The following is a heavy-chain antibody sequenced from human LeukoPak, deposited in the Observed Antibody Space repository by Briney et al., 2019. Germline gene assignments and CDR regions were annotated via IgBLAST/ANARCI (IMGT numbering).Heavy chain of an antibody. CDR2: MNPNSGNT. V-gene: IGHV1-8*03. CDR1: GYTFTSLD. J-gene: IGHJ5*02. CDR3: ATRRLERRAGSWFDP. D-gene: IGHD3-3*01. Sequence: ASVKVSCKASGYTFTSLDINWVRQAPGQGLEWMGWMNPNSGNTGYAQKFQGRVTITRNTSISTAYMELNSLTSEDTAVYFCATRRLERRAGSWFDPWGQGTLVTVSS.